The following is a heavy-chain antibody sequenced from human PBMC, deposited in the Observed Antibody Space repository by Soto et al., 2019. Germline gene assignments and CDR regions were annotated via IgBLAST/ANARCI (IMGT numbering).Heavy chain of an antibody. CDR3: ARQGTTVVTQAYFDH. D-gene: IGHD2-21*02. V-gene: IGHV4-39*01. CDR2: IYYSGRT. CDR1: GESISSSSYY. J-gene: IGHJ4*02. Sequence: SETLSLTCIVSGESISSSSYYWDWIRQPPGKGLEWIGSIYYSGRTYYNPSFKSRVTLSIDTSKNHCSLKLSSVTATDTAVYYCARQGTTVVTQAYFDHWGQGALVTVSS.